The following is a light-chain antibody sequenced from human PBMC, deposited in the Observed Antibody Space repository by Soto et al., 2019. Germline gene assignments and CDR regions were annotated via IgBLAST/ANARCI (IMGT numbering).Light chain of an antibody. CDR3: QQRTNWLT. V-gene: IGKV3-11*01. Sequence: EIVLTQSPATLSLSPGERATLSCRASQSVTWYLAWYQQKPGQAPRLLIYDATNRATGIPARFSGSGSGTDFALTIRSLEPEEFEVYYCQQRTNWLTFGGGTRMEI. CDR1: QSVTWY. J-gene: IGKJ4*01. CDR2: DAT.